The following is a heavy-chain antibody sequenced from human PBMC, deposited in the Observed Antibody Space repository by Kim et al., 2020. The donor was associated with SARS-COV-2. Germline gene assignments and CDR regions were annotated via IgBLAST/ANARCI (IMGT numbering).Heavy chain of an antibody. CDR3: ARDRNGGDYNLEIPLGYYYYYYMDV. CDR1: GYTFTSYY. V-gene: IGHV1-46*01. J-gene: IGHJ6*03. D-gene: IGHD4-17*01. Sequence: ASVKVSCKASGYTFTSYYMHWVRQAPGQGLEWMGIINPSGGSTSYAQKFQGRVTMTRDTSTSTVYMELSSLRSEDTAVYYCARDRNGGDYNLEIPLGYYYYYYMDVWGKGTTVTVSS. CDR2: INPSGGST.